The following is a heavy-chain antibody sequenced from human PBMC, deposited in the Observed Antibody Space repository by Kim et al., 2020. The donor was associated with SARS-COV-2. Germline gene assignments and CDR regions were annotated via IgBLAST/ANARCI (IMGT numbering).Heavy chain of an antibody. CDR1: GGSISSYY. CDR2: IYYSGST. V-gene: IGHV4-59*08. D-gene: IGHD3-10*01. Sequence: SETLSLTCTVSGGSISSYYWSWIRQPPGKGLEWIGYIYYSGSTNYNPSLKSRVTISVDTSKNQFSLKLSSVTAADTAVYYCARGEDYYAAFDIWGQGTMVTVSS. J-gene: IGHJ3*02. CDR3: ARGEDYYAAFDI.